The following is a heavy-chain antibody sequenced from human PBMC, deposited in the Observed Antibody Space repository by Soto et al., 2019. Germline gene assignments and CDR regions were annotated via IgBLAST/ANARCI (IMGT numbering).Heavy chain of an antibody. CDR1: GYTFTSYG. J-gene: IGHJ6*03. Sequence: ASVKVSCKASGYTFTSYGISWVRQAPGQGLEWMGWISAYNGNTNYAQKLQGRVTMTTDTSTSTAYMELRSLRSDDTAVYYCARVVIPPQWYYDYMDVWGKGTTVTVSS. V-gene: IGHV1-18*01. D-gene: IGHD3-22*01. CDR3: ARVVIPPQWYYDYMDV. CDR2: ISAYNGNT.